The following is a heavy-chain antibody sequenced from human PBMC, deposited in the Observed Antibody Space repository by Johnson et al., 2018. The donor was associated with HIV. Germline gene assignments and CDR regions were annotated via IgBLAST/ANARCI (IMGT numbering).Heavy chain of an antibody. D-gene: IGHD3-22*01. CDR1: GFTFSIYA. CDR2: ISASGGST. V-gene: IGHV3-23*04. J-gene: IGHJ3*02. Sequence: VQLVESGGGLVQPGGSLRLSCAVSGFTFSIYAMSWVRQAPGKGLEWVSTISASGGSTYYADSVKGRFIISRDNSKNTLYLQINSLKTEDTAVYYCRLVEAIWYDSSGPSDAFDIWGQGTMVTVSS. CDR3: RLVEAIWYDSSGPSDAFDI.